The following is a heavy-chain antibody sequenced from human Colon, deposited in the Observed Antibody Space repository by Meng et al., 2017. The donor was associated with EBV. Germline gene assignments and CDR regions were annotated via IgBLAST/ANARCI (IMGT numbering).Heavy chain of an antibody. J-gene: IGHJ4*02. CDR1: VVSISSNIR. V-gene: IGHV4-4*02. CDR2: IDDSGST. D-gene: IGHD1-26*01. CDR3: ARGKQDAWELLAY. Sequence: QATLQESGPGLVKPSGTLPLPCGVSVVSISSNIRWTWVRQPPGKGLEWIGDIDDSGSTNYNPSLNSRISISLDKSKNHFSLKVNSVTAADTAVYYCARGKQDAWELLAYWGQGALVTVSS.